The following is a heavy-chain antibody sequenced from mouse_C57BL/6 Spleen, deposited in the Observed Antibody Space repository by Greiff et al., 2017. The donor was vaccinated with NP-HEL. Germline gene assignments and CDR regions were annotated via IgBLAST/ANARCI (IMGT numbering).Heavy chain of an antibody. J-gene: IGHJ4*01. D-gene: IGHD4-1*01. V-gene: IGHV1-26*01. CDR1: GYTFTDYY. CDR3: ANWERYNAMDD. Sequence: VQLQQSGPELVKPGASVKISCKASGYTFTDYYMNWVKQSHGKSLEWIGDINPNNGGTSYNQKFKGKATLTVDKSSSTAYMELRSLTSEDSAVYYCANWERYNAMDDWGQGASVTVAS. CDR2: INPNNGGT.